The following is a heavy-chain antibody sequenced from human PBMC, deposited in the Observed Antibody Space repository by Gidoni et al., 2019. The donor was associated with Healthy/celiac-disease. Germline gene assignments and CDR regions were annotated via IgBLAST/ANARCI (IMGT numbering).Heavy chain of an antibody. CDR3: ARESSWLSYFDY. J-gene: IGHJ4*02. CDR1: GFTFSSYG. V-gene: IGHV3-33*01. CDR2: IWYDGSNK. D-gene: IGHD6-13*01. Sequence: QVQLVESGGGVVQPGRSLRLSCAASGFTFSSYGMHWVRQAPGKGLEWVAVIWYDGSNKYYADSVKGRFTISRDNSKNTLYLQMNSLRAEDTAVYYCARESSWLSYFDYWGQGTLVTVSS.